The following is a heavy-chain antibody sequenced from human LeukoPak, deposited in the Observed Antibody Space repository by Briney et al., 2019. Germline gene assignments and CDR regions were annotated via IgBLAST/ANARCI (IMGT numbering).Heavy chain of an antibody. J-gene: IGHJ3*02. Sequence: ASVKVSCKTSGYTFTSYDLNWVRQATGQGLEWMGWVNPNSGNTGYAQKFQGRVTMTMDPSISTAYMELSSLRSEDTAVYYCARGPLRYYAFDIWGQGTMLTVSS. CDR1: GYTFTSYD. D-gene: IGHD4-17*01. CDR3: ARGPLRYYAFDI. V-gene: IGHV1-8*01. CDR2: VNPNSGNT.